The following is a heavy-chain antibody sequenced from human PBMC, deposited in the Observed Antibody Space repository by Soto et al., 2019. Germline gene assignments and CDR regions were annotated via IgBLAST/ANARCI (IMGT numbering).Heavy chain of an antibody. Sequence: SETLSLTCTVSGGSVSSGNYYWSWIRQPPGKGLEWIGYIYYSGSTNYNPSLKSRVTISVDTSKNQFSLKLSSVTAADTAVYYCARALRPGYSSSWYAYYFDYWGQGTLVTVSS. CDR3: ARALRPGYSSSWYAYYFDY. D-gene: IGHD6-13*01. V-gene: IGHV4-61*01. CDR2: IYYSGST. J-gene: IGHJ4*02. CDR1: GGSVSSGNYY.